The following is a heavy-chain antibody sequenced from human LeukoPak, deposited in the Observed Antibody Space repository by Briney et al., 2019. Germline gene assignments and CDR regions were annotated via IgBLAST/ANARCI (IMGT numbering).Heavy chain of an antibody. V-gene: IGHV4-34*01. CDR1: GGSISNYY. CDR2: INHSGST. CDR3: AKVYSYGPKDDY. Sequence: SETLSLTCTVSGGSISNYYWSWIRQPPGKGLEWIGEINHSGSTNYNPSLKSRVTLSIDTSKNQFSLKLTSVTAADTAVYYCAKVYSYGPKDDYWGQGTLVTVSS. D-gene: IGHD5-18*01. J-gene: IGHJ4*02.